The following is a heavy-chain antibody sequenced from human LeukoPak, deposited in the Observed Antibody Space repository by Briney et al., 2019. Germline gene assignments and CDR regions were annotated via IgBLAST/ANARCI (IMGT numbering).Heavy chain of an antibody. J-gene: IGHJ4*02. V-gene: IGHV1-2*02. CDR3: ARIPPGYCSSTSCSVL. CDR2: INPNSGGT. D-gene: IGHD2-2*03. CDR1: GYTFTGYY. Sequence: ASVKVSCKASGYTFTGYYMLWVRQAPGQGLEWMGWINPNSGGTNYAQKFQGRVTMTRDTSISTAYMELSRLRSDDTAVYYCARIPPGYCSSTSCSVLWGQGTLVTVSS.